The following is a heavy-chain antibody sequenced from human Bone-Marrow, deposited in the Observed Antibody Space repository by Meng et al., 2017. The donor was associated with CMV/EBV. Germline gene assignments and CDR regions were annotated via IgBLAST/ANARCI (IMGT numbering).Heavy chain of an antibody. CDR3: ARESEGGIDYYYYGMDV. J-gene: IGHJ6*02. CDR1: GFTFSNYA. D-gene: IGHD1-26*01. V-gene: IGHV3-23*03. CDR2: IYSGGSRT. Sequence: GESLKISCAASGFTFSNYAMSWVRQAPGKGLEWVSIIYSGGSRTYYADSVKGRFTISRDNLKNTLYLQMNSLRAEDTAVYYCARESEGGIDYYYYGMDVWGQGTTVTISS.